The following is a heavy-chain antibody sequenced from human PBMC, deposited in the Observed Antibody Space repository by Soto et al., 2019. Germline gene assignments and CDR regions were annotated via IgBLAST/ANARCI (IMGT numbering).Heavy chain of an antibody. CDR2: LHSGGDT. J-gene: IGHJ6*02. D-gene: IGHD3-10*01. CDR1: GIPVSSNY. CDR3: ARDGPYYYASRMDV. V-gene: IGHV3-53*04. Sequence: EVQLVESGGGLVQPGGSLRLSCVASGIPVSSNYMTWVPQAPGKGLEWVSVLHSGGDTYYANSVKGRFTISRHDSTNTLFLQMNSLTVEDTAVYYCARDGPYYYASRMDVWGQGTTVTVSS.